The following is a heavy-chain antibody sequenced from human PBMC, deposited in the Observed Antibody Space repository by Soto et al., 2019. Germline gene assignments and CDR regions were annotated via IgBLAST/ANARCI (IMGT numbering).Heavy chain of an antibody. J-gene: IGHJ5*02. V-gene: IGHV1-69*06. CDR3: AREGYYDSSGYYPGWFDP. CDR1: EDTFRSYA. D-gene: IGHD3-22*01. Sequence: QVQLVQSGAEVKKPGSSVKVSCKASEDTFRSYAISWVRQAPGQGLEWMGGIIPILGTTNYAQKFQGRVTITAAKSTSTAYLELSSLRSEDTAVYYCAREGYYDSSGYYPGWFDPWGQGTLVTVSS. CDR2: IIPILGTT.